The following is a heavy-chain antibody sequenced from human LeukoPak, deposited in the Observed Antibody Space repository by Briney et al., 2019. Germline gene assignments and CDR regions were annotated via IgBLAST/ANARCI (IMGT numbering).Heavy chain of an antibody. Sequence: GGSLRLSCAASGFTFTDFWMHWVRQAPGGGLVWVSRVKGDEISTLYADSVKGRFTISRDNAKNTLYLQMNSLRADDTALYHCATGPYSAFEMWGQGTMVTVSS. CDR3: ATGPYSAFEM. J-gene: IGHJ3*02. V-gene: IGHV3-74*01. CDR1: GFTFTDFW. D-gene: IGHD2-21*01. CDR2: VKGDEIST.